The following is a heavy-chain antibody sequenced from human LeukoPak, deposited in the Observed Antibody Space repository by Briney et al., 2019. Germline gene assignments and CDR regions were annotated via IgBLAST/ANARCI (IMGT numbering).Heavy chain of an antibody. J-gene: IGHJ4*02. Sequence: ASVKVSCKASGYTFTGYYMHWVRQATGQGLEWMGWMNPNSGNTGYAQKFQGRVTMTRNTSISTAYMELSSLRSEDTAVYYCARGRGNGWYTFDYWSQNNWGQGTLVTVSS. CDR3: ARGRGNGWYTFDYWSQNN. D-gene: IGHD6-19*01. CDR1: GYTFTGYY. V-gene: IGHV1-8*02. CDR2: MNPNSGNT.